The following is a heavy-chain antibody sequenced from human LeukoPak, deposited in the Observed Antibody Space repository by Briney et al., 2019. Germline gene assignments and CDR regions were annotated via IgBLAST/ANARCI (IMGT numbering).Heavy chain of an antibody. CDR3: ASSYQFDDSGYYPFGY. Sequence: GGSLRLSCAASGFTFSSYSLNWVRQAPGKGLEWVSYISSGSSTIYYADSMKGRFTISRDNAKNSLFLQMNSLRDEDTAVYYCASSYQFDDSGYYPFGYWGQGTLVTVSS. CDR2: ISSGSSTI. D-gene: IGHD3-22*01. J-gene: IGHJ4*02. V-gene: IGHV3-48*02. CDR1: GFTFSSYS.